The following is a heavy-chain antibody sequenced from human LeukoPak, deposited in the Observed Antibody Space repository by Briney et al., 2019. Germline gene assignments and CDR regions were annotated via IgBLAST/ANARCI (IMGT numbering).Heavy chain of an antibody. V-gene: IGHV1-69*01. CDR2: IIPIFGTA. Sequence: GSSVKVSCKASGDTFSSYAISWVRQAPGQGLEWMGGIIPIFGTANYAQKFQGRVTITADESTSTAYMELSSLRSEDTAVYYCATSPPYSSGWSYFDYWGQGTLVTVSS. D-gene: IGHD6-19*01. J-gene: IGHJ4*02. CDR3: ATSPPYSSGWSYFDY. CDR1: GDTFSSYA.